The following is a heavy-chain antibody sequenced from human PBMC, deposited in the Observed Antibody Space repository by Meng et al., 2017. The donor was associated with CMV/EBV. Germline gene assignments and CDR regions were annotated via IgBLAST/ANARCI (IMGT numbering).Heavy chain of an antibody. CDR3: ARVVGATRLDS. D-gene: IGHD1-26*01. V-gene: IGHV3-30*04. CDR1: KFTFGSYT. Sequence: GGSLRLSCAASKFTFGSYTMPWVRQAPGKGLDWVALISYDARNKHYADSVKGRFTISRDNSNSTLYLQMNSLRVEDTAVYYCARVVGATRLDSWGQGTLVTVSS. CDR2: ISYDARNK. J-gene: IGHJ4*02.